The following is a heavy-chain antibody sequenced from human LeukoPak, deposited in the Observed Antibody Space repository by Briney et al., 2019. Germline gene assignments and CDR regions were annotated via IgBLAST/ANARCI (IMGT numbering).Heavy chain of an antibody. D-gene: IGHD3-9*01. CDR3: ARDTLNGPFVISLDY. CDR1: GFSFSSYE. CDR2: ISSGGNTE. Sequence: PGGSLRLSCAASGFSFSSYEMNWVRQAPGKGLAWVSHISSGGNTEYYVDSVRGRFTMSRDNAKNLLFLQMNSLRAEDTAVYYCARDTLNGPFVISLDYWGQGALVTVSS. V-gene: IGHV3-48*03. J-gene: IGHJ4*02.